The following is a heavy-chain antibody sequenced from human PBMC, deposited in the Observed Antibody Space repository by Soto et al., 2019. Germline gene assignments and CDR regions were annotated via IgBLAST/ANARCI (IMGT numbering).Heavy chain of an antibody. Sequence: SETLSLTCTVSGGSVSSGSYYWSWIRQPPGKGLEWIGYIYYSGSTNYNPSLKSRVTISVDTSKNQFSLKLSSVTAADTAVYYCASAVVVTAIFAFDIWGQGTMVTVSS. D-gene: IGHD2-21*02. V-gene: IGHV4-61*01. CDR3: ASAVVVTAIFAFDI. J-gene: IGHJ3*02. CDR1: GGSVSSGSYY. CDR2: IYYSGST.